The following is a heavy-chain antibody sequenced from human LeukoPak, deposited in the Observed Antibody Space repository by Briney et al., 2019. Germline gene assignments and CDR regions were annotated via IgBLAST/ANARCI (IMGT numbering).Heavy chain of an antibody. V-gene: IGHV5-51*01. CDR2: IYPGDSDT. D-gene: IGHD1-20*01. Sequence: GESLKISCKGSGYSFTSYWIGWVRQMPGKGLEWMGIIYPGDSDTRYSPSFQGQVTISADKSISTAYLQWSSLKASDTAMYCCARLEELTGTKDYFDYWGQGTLVTVSS. CDR1: GYSFTSYW. CDR3: ARLEELTGTKDYFDY. J-gene: IGHJ4*02.